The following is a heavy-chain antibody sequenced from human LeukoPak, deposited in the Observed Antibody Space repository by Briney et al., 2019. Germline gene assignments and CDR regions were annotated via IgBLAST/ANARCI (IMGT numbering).Heavy chain of an antibody. CDR3: ARHETGPYFDY. D-gene: IGHD1-1*01. CDR2: IYPGDSDT. V-gene: IGHV5-51*01. Sequence: GGSLKISCKGFGYSFTSYWIGWARQMPGKGLECMGIIYPGDSDTRYSPSFQGQVTISADKSISTAYLQWSSLKASDTAMYYWARHETGPYFDYWGQGTLVTVSS. CDR1: GYSFTSYW. J-gene: IGHJ4*02.